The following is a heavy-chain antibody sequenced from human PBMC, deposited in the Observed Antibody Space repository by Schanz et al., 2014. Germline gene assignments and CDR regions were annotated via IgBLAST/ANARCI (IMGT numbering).Heavy chain of an antibody. V-gene: IGHV3-64D*06. CDR3: AKSLESCPGGRCSRGYFDY. CDR2: ISHDGYST. CDR1: GFSFGNYG. J-gene: IGHJ4*02. Sequence: EVQLLESGGGLVQPGGSLRLSCEASGFSFGNYGMSWVRQAPGKGLEYVSAISHDGYSTYYADSVKGRFTISRDNSKNTLYLQMSSLTTEDTAVYYCAKSLESCPGGRCSRGYFDYWGQGTLVTVSS. D-gene: IGHD2-8*02.